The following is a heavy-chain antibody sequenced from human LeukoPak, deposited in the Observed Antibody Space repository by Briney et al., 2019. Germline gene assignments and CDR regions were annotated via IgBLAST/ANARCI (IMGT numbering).Heavy chain of an antibody. CDR2: ISPTGSTT. Sequence: PGGSLRLSCTASGFSFSGHWMHWARQLPGKGLVWVSRISPTGSTTSYADSVKGRFTVSRDNAKNTLYLQGNNLRAEDTAVYYCARGPNSNWSGLDFWGQGTLLTVSS. V-gene: IGHV3-74*01. CDR1: GFSFSGHW. D-gene: IGHD6-6*01. J-gene: IGHJ4*02. CDR3: ARGPNSNWSGLDF.